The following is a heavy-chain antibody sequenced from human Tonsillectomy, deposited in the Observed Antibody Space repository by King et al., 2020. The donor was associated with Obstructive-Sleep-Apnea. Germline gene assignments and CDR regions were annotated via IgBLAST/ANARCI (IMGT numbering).Heavy chain of an antibody. Sequence: EVQLVESGGGLVQPGGSLRLSCVASGFTLSRYWMSWVRQAPGKGLEWVANIKEDGSEKNYVDSVKGRFTISRDNAKNSLYLQMNSLRAEDTAVYYCANLEWGKGTLVTVSS. CDR2: IKEDGSEK. CDR3: ANLE. V-gene: IGHV3-7*03. CDR1: GFTLSRYW. J-gene: IGHJ4*02.